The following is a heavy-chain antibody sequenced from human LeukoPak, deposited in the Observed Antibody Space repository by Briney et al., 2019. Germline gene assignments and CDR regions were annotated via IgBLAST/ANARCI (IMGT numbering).Heavy chain of an antibody. Sequence: GGSLRLSCAASGFTVSSSYMSWVRQAPGKGLEWVSVIYSGGSTYYADSVKGRFTISRDNSKNTLYLQMNSLRAEDTAVYYCATSPRYYYDSSRGDLDYWGQGTLVTVSS. J-gene: IGHJ4*02. V-gene: IGHV3-66*01. D-gene: IGHD3-22*01. CDR1: GFTVSSSY. CDR2: IYSGGST. CDR3: ATSPRYYYDSSRGDLDY.